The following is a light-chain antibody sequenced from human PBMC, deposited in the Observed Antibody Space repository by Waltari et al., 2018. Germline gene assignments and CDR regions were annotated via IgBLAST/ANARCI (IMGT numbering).Light chain of an antibody. CDR1: QSISSY. CDR3: QQRDSWWT. Sequence: EIVLTQSPATLSLSPGERATLSCRASQSISSYLAWYQQKPGQAPRLRIYDASNRAPGIPARFSGGGSGTDFTLTISSLEPEDFAVYYCQQRDSWWTFGQGTKVEIK. J-gene: IGKJ1*01. V-gene: IGKV3-11*01. CDR2: DAS.